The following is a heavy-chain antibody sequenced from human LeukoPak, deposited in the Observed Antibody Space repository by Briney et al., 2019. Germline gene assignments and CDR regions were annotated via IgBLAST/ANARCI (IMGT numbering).Heavy chain of an antibody. J-gene: IGHJ4*02. D-gene: IGHD5-12*01. CDR1: GGSISSYY. CDR3: ARGGVRSGYDY. Sequence: PSQTLSLTCTVSGGSISSYYWSWIRQPPGKGLEWIGYIYYSGSTNYNPSLKSRVTISVDTSKNQFSLKLSSVTAADTAVYYCARGGVRSGYDYWGQGTLVTVSS. V-gene: IGHV4-59*01. CDR2: IYYSGST.